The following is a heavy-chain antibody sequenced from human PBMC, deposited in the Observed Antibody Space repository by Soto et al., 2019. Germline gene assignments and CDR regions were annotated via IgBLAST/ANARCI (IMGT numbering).Heavy chain of an antibody. CDR3: AREGVANFLHLGDLSFNWFDP. Sequence: SETLSLTCTVSGDSISSGGYYWSWIRQHPGKGLEWIGYIYYSGSTYYNPSLKSRVTISVDTSKNQFSLKLSSVTAADTAVYYCAREGVANFLHLGDLSFNWFDPWGQGTLVTVSS. D-gene: IGHD3-16*02. CDR2: IYYSGST. J-gene: IGHJ5*02. CDR1: GDSISSGGYY. V-gene: IGHV4-31*03.